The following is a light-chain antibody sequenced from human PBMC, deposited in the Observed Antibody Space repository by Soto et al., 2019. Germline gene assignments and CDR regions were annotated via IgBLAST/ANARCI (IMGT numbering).Light chain of an antibody. CDR3: TSYTSSSTWV. J-gene: IGLJ3*02. CDR2: EVS. CDR1: SSDVGGYNY. V-gene: IGLV2-14*01. Sequence: QSALTQPASVSGSPGQSITISCTGTSSDVGGYNYVSWYQQHPGKAPKLMIYEVSNRPSGVSNRFSGSKSGNTDSLAFSGLQAEDEADYYCTSYTSSSTWVFGGGTKLTVL.